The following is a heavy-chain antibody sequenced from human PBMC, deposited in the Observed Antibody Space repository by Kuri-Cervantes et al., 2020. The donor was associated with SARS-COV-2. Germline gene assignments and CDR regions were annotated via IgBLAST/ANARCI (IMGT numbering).Heavy chain of an antibody. CDR2: VNHNGGA. D-gene: IGHD5-18*01. V-gene: IGHV4-34*01. Sequence: GSLRLSCAVYGGSLSGSYWSWIRQSPGKRLEWIGEVNHNGGANYNPSLRSRVTTSVDTSKTQFSLSLSSVTAADTAVYYCARLGGYRSGYNWFDPWGQGTLVTVSS. CDR3: ARLGGYRSGYNWFDP. CDR1: GGSLSGSY. J-gene: IGHJ5*02.